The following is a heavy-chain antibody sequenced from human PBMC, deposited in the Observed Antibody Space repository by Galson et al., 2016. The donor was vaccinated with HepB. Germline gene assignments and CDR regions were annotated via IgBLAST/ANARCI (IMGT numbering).Heavy chain of an antibody. D-gene: IGHD4-23*01. CDR2: ISAYIGNA. CDR1: GYTFTNYG. J-gene: IGHJ6*02. CDR3: AKGRTASGGNGNYYYYGMDV. Sequence: SVKVSCKASGYTFTNYGLSWVRQAPGQGLEWMGWISAYIGNARYAQKLQGRVTITADESTSTANMELSILTSEDKAVYYCAKGRTASGGNGNYYYYGMDVWGQGTTVTVSS. V-gene: IGHV1-18*01.